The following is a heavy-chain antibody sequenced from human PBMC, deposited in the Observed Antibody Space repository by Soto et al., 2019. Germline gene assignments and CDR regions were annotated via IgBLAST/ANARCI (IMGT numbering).Heavy chain of an antibody. CDR1: GYTFTNYG. D-gene: IGHD6-6*01. CDR2: IGAYNGDT. CDR3: ARVRQLVGYFDYYMDV. V-gene: IGHV1-18*01. Sequence: QVQLLQSGPEVKKPGASVKVSCKASGYTFTNYGITWVRQAPGQGLEWRGGIGAYNGDTHYTEKLQGRVTMTTDTSTSTAYMELRGLKSDDTAVYYCARVRQLVGYFDYYMDVWGKGTTVTVSS. J-gene: IGHJ6*03.